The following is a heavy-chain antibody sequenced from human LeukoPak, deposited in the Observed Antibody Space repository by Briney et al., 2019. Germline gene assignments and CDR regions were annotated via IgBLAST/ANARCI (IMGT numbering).Heavy chain of an antibody. V-gene: IGHV4-38-2*02. CDR3: ARTHLYYYNSSGYSPFDY. CDR2: IYHSGST. CDR1: GYSISSGYY. J-gene: IGHJ4*02. Sequence: SETLSLTCTVSGYSISSGYYWGWIRQPPGKGLEWIESIYHSGSTYYNPSLKSRVTISVDTSKNQFSLKLSSVTAADTAVYYCARTHLYYYNSSGYSPFDYWGQGTLVTVSS. D-gene: IGHD3-22*01.